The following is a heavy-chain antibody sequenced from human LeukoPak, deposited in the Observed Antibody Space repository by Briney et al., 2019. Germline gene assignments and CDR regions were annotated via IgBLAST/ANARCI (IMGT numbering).Heavy chain of an antibody. J-gene: IGHJ4*02. Sequence: EASVKVSCKASGFTFTSSAVQWVRQARGQGLEWIGWIDVGSGNTNYAQKFQERVTINRDMSTSTAYMELSSLRSEDTAVYYCATDDVTTGTKTALGYWGQGTLVTVSS. CDR3: ATDDVTTGTKTALGY. CDR2: IDVGSGNT. V-gene: IGHV1-58*01. D-gene: IGHD1-1*01. CDR1: GFTFTSSA.